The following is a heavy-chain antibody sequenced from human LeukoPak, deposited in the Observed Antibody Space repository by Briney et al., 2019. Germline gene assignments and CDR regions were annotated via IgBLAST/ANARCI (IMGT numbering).Heavy chain of an antibody. J-gene: IGHJ5*02. Sequence: GGSLRLSCAASGFTVSSSYMNWVRQAPGKGLEWVSIIYSGGSTYYADSVKGRFTISRDNSKNTLYLQTDSLRADDTAVYCCARVGRYNWFDPWGQGTLVTVSS. CDR3: ARVGRYNWFDP. CDR2: IYSGGST. V-gene: IGHV3-53*01. CDR1: GFTVSSSY.